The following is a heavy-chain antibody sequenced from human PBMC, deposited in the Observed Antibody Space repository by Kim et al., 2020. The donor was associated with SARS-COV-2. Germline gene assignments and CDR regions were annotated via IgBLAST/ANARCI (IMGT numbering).Heavy chain of an antibody. CDR3: ARWGGDYSDYYYGMDV. Sequence: ASVKVSCKASGYTFTSYAMHWVRQAPGQRLEWMGWINAGNGNTKYSQKFQGRVTITRDTSASTAYMELSSLRSEDTAVYYCARWGGDYSDYYYGMDVWGQGTPVTVSS. CDR1: GYTFTSYA. J-gene: IGHJ6*02. D-gene: IGHD4-17*01. V-gene: IGHV1-3*01. CDR2: INAGNGNT.